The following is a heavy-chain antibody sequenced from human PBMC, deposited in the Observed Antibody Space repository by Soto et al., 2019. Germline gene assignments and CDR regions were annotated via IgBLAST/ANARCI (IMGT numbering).Heavy chain of an antibody. CDR1: GFTFSNAW. CDR2: IKSKTDGGTT. CDR3: TTELGGSPISNWPLDY. V-gene: IGHV3-15*01. J-gene: IGHJ4*02. D-gene: IGHD2-15*01. Sequence: EVQLVESGGGLVKPGGSLRLSCAASGFTFSNAWMSWVRQAPGKGLEWVGRIKSKTDGGTTDYAAPVKGRFTISRDDSKNTLYLQMNSLKTADTAVYYCTTELGGSPISNWPLDYWGQGTLVTVSS.